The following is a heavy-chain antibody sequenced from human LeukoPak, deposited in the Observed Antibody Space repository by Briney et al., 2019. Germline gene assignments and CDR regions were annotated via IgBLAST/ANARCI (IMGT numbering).Heavy chain of an antibody. CDR3: ARERRVVITTLFFGY. J-gene: IGHJ4*02. CDR2: ISYDGSNK. Sequence: GGSLRLSCAASGFTFSSYAMHWVRQAPGKGLEWVAVISYDGSNKYYADSVKGRFTISRDNSKNTLYLQMNSLRAEDTAVYYCARERRVVITTLFFGYWGQGTLVTVSS. V-gene: IGHV3-30-3*01. CDR1: GFTFSSYA. D-gene: IGHD3-22*01.